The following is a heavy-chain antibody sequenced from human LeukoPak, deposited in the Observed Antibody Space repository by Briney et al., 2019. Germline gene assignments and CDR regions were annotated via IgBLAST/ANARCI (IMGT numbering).Heavy chain of an antibody. CDR3: ARVIEGNYGDLYYYYMDV. Sequence: GASVKVSCKASGGTFSSYAISWVRQAPGQGLEWMGGIIPIFGTANYAQKFQGRVTITADESTSTAYMELSSLRSEDTAVYYCARVIEGNYGDLYYYYMDVWGKGTTVTVSS. CDR1: GGTFSSYA. J-gene: IGHJ6*03. D-gene: IGHD4-17*01. CDR2: IIPIFGTA. V-gene: IGHV1-69*13.